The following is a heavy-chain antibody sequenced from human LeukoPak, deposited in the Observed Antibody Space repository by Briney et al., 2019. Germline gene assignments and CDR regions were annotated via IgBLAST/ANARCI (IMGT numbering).Heavy chain of an antibody. V-gene: IGHV4-59*12. CDR3: AREALGWNYVDY. D-gene: IGHD1-7*01. CDR1: GGSISSYY. J-gene: IGHJ4*02. CDR2: IYYSGST. Sequence: SETLSLTCTVSGGSISSYYWSWIRQPPGKGLEWIGYIYYSGSTNYNPSLKSRVTISVDTSEKQFSLKLSSVTAADTAVYYCAREALGWNYVDYWGQGTLVTVSS.